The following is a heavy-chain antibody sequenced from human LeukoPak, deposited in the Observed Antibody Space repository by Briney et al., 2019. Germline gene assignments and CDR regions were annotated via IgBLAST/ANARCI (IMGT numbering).Heavy chain of an antibody. CDR3: AKRLVGSGWWGFDY. CDR1: VLTLSRRV. Sequence: SLPLSLLSSVLTLSRRVMDSVCPGAGRGVAGVAGICPSGTNTYYADSLKGRFTISRDNSKRTLYLQMNSLRAGDTAVYHCAKRLVGSGWWGFDYWGQGNLVTVSS. V-gene: IGHV3-23*01. CDR2: ICPSGTNT. J-gene: IGHJ4*02. D-gene: IGHD6-19*01.